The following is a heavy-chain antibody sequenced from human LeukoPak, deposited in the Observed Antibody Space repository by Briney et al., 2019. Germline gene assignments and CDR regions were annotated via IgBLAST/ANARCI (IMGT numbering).Heavy chain of an antibody. CDR3: ARGVVPAATIVYYFDY. V-gene: IGHV1-69*04. Sequence: SVKVSCKASGGTFSSYAISWVRQAPGQGLEWMGRIIPILGIANYAQKFQGRVTITADKSTSTAYMELSSLRSEDTAVYYCARGVVPAATIVYYFDYWGQGTLVTVSS. J-gene: IGHJ4*02. CDR2: IIPILGIA. D-gene: IGHD2-2*01. CDR1: GGTFSSYA.